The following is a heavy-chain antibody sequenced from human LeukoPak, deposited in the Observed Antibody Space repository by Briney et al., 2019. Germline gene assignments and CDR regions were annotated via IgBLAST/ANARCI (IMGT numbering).Heavy chain of an antibody. J-gene: IGHJ4*02. CDR2: IYTSGST. Sequence: SETLSLTCTVSGGSISSYYWSWIRQPAGKGLEWIGRIYTSGSTNYNPSLKSRVTMSVDTSKNQFSLKLSSVTAADTAVYYCARGKYSGYDYPSYFDYWGQGTPVTVSS. D-gene: IGHD5-12*01. CDR3: ARGKYSGYDYPSYFDY. CDR1: GGSISSYY. V-gene: IGHV4-4*07.